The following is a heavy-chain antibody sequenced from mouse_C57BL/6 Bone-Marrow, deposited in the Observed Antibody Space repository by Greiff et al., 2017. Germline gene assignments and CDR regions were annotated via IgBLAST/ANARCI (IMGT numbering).Heavy chain of an antibody. D-gene: IGHD1-1*01. Sequence: QVQLQQSGAELARPGASVKLSCKASGYTFTSYGISWVKQRTGQGLEWIGEIYPRSGNTYYNEKFKGKATLTADKSSSTAYMELRSLTSEDSAVYFCARDGDTTVEDAMDDWGQGTSVTVSS. CDR1: GYTFTSYG. V-gene: IGHV1-81*01. CDR3: ARDGDTTVEDAMDD. J-gene: IGHJ4*01. CDR2: IYPRSGNT.